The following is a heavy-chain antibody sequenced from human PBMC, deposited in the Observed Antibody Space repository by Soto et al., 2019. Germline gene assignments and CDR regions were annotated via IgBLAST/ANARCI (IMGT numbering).Heavy chain of an antibody. CDR1: GGSISTDHYH. V-gene: IGHV4-30-4*01. CDR2: IHYSGSI. Sequence: SETLSLTCTVSGGSISTDHYHWTWIRQTPGKGLEWIGYIHYSGSIHFNPSLQSRVSMSVDTSKNLFSLKLSSVTAADTAVYFCAREDDGGDRDYYGMDVWGQGTTVT. D-gene: IGHD2-21*02. J-gene: IGHJ6*02. CDR3: AREDDGGDRDYYGMDV.